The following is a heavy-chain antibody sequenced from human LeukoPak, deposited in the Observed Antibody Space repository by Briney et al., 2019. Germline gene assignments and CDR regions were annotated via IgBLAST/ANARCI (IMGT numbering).Heavy chain of an antibody. V-gene: IGHV4-39*01. D-gene: IGHD2-21*01. CDR2: IYYSGST. Sequence: PSETLSLTCTVSGGSISSSSYYWGWIRQPPGRGLEWIGSIYYSGSTYYNPSLKSRVTISVDTSKNQFSLKLSSVSAADTAVYYCARHIVVVSTPADWFDPWGQGTLVTVSS. CDR3: ARHIVVVSTPADWFDP. CDR1: GGSISSSSYY. J-gene: IGHJ5*02.